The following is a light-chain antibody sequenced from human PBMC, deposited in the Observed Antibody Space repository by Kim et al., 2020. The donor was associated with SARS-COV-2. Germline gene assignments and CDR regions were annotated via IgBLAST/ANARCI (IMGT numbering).Light chain of an antibody. V-gene: IGKV1-16*02. CDR3: QHYKNYRWT. Sequence: GASGDTVTITCRASQDKSNYLAWFQQKQGKAPKALINTASRLQSGVPSKFSGSGSGTDFTLTISSLQPEDSATYYCQHYKNYRWTFGQGTKVDIK. J-gene: IGKJ1*01. CDR1: QDKSNY. CDR2: TAS.